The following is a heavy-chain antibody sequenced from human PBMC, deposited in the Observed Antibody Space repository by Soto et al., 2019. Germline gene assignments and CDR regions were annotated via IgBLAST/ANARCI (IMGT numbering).Heavy chain of an antibody. CDR1: GFTFTSSA. CDR2: IVVGSGNT. CDR3: AADPGATTTPFDY. V-gene: IGHV1-58*01. Sequence: SVKVSCKAAGFTFTSSAVQWGRQARGQRLEWIGWIVVGSGNTNYAQKFQERVTITRDMSTSTAYMELSSLRSEDTAVYYCAADPGATTTPFDYWGQGTLVTVSS. J-gene: IGHJ4*02. D-gene: IGHD1-26*01.